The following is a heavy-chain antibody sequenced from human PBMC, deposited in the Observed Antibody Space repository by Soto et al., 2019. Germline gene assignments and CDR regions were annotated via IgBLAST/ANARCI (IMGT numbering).Heavy chain of an antibody. Sequence: GASVKVSCKASGYTFTSYDINWVRQATGQGLEWMGWMNPNSGNTGYAQKFQGRVTMTRNTSISTAYMELSSLRSEDTALYYCARGYCTNGVCYTGGFDPWGQGTLVTVSS. CDR2: MNPNSGNT. D-gene: IGHD2-8*01. J-gene: IGHJ5*02. CDR3: ARGYCTNGVCYTGGFDP. V-gene: IGHV1-8*01. CDR1: GYTFTSYD.